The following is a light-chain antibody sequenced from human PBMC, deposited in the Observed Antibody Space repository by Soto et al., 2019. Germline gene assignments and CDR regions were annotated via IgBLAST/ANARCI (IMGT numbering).Light chain of an antibody. J-gene: IGKJ1*01. CDR3: QQYHIWPSWT. V-gene: IGKV3-15*01. Sequence: EIVLTQSPATLPVSLGDSATLSCRASQSVSLSLAWYQMRPGQPPRLLIYGASTRATDIPARFSGSGAGTDFTFTISSLQSEDFAVYFCQQYHIWPSWTFGQGTKVELK. CDR1: QSVSLS. CDR2: GAS.